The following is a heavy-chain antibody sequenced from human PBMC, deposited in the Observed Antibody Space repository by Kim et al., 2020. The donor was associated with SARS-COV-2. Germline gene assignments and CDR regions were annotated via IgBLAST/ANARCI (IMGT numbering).Heavy chain of an antibody. J-gene: IGHJ6*02. Sequence: GGSLRLSCAASGFTFSNAWMSWVRQAPGKGLEWVGRIKSKTDGGTTDYAAPVKGRFTISRDDSKNTLYLQMNSLKTEDTAVYYCTTDYYDSVGATDVWGQGTTVTVSS. CDR3: TTDYYDSVGATDV. D-gene: IGHD3-22*01. CDR1: GFTFSNAW. CDR2: IKSKTDGGTT. V-gene: IGHV3-15*01.